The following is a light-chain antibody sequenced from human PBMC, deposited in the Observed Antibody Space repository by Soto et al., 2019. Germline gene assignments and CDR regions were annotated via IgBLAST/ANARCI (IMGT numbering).Light chain of an antibody. V-gene: IGKV3-11*01. CDR3: QQRSNWPSIT. CDR2: DAS. CDR1: QSVSSY. Sequence: EIVLTQSPATLSLPPGERATLSCRAMQSVSSYLAWYQQKPGQAPRLLVYDASNRATGIPARFSGSGSGTDFTLTISSLEPEDFAVYYCQQRSNWPSITFGQGTKLDI. J-gene: IGKJ5*01.